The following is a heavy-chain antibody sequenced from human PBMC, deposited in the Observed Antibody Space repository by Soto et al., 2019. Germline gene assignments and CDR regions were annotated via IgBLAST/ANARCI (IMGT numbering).Heavy chain of an antibody. D-gene: IGHD2-8*01. Sequence: EVQLVESGGGLVKPGGSLRLSCAASGFTFSSYSMNWVRQAPGKGLEWVSSISSSSSYIYYADSVKGRFTIARDNAKNSLYLQMNSLRAEDTAGYYCARAARGVSLLLSWGQGTLVTVSS. J-gene: IGHJ1*01. CDR2: ISSSSSYI. V-gene: IGHV3-21*01. CDR1: GFTFSSYS. CDR3: ARAARGVSLLLS.